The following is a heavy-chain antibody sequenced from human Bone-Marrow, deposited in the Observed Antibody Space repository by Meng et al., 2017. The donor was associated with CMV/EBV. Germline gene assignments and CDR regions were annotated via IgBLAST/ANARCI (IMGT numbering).Heavy chain of an antibody. Sequence: ASVKVSCKASRYTFTSYYMHWVRQAPGQGLEWMGIINPSGGSTSYAQKFQGRVTMTRDTSTSTVYMELSSLRSEDTAVYYCARWGRFTHFWSGRPQNLYYADNWGPGTLVTVSS. CDR2: INPSGGST. J-gene: IGHJ4*02. V-gene: IGHV1-46*01. CDR1: RYTFTSYY. D-gene: IGHD3-3*01. CDR3: ARWGRFTHFWSGRPQNLYYADN.